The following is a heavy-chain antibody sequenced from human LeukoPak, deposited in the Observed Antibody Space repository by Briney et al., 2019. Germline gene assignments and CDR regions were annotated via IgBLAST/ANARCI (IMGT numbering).Heavy chain of an antibody. V-gene: IGHV4-30-2*01. CDR2: SHHSGST. D-gene: IGHD1-26*01. Sequence: PSETLSLTCTVSGASFSSGNYSWSWFRQPPGKGLEWIGYSHHSGSTYYNPSLKSRVTISVDRSKNQFSLKLISVTAADTAVYFCATGILQGNYWGQGTLVTVSS. CDR3: ATGILQGNY. J-gene: IGHJ4*02. CDR1: GASFSSGNYS.